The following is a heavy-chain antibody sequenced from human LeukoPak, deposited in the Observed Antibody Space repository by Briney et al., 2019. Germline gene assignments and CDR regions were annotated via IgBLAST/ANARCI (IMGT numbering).Heavy chain of an antibody. CDR2: IRFDGTNK. D-gene: IGHD2-8*02. V-gene: IGHV3-30*02. J-gene: IGHJ4*02. Sequence: GGSLRLSCEASGFTFSSYGIHWVRQAPGKGLEWVTFIRFDGTNKYYADSVKGRFTISRDNSKSTLSLQMNSLRAEDTAIYYCATYRQVLLPFESWGQGTLVTVSS. CDR1: GFTFSSYG. CDR3: ATYRQVLLPFES.